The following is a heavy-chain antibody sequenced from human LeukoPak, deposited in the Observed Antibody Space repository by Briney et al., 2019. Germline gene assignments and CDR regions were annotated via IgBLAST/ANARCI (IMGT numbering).Heavy chain of an antibody. V-gene: IGHV4-34*01. CDR1: GGSFSGYY. D-gene: IGHD2-2*01. CDR3: ARHSAGIVVVPAANPTPDKANWFDP. J-gene: IGHJ5*02. Sequence: PSETLSLTCAVYGGSFSGYYWSWIRQPPGKGLEWIGEINHSGSTNYNPSLKSRVTISVDTSKNQFSLKLSSVTAADTAVYYCARHSAGIVVVPAANPTPDKANWFDPWGQGTLVTVSS. CDR2: INHSGST.